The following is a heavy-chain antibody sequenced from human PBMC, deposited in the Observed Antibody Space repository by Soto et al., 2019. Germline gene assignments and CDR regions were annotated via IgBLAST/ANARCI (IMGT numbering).Heavy chain of an antibody. CDR1: GFTFSSYA. V-gene: IGHV3-23*01. J-gene: IGHJ4*02. Sequence: GSLRLSCAASGFTFSSYAMSWVRQAPGKGLEWVSAISGSGGSTYYADSVKGRFTISRDNSKNTLYLQMNSLRAEDTAVYYCAKGYCSSTSCYGPLDYWGPGTLVTVSS. CDR3: AKGYCSSTSCYGPLDY. CDR2: ISGSGGST. D-gene: IGHD2-2*01.